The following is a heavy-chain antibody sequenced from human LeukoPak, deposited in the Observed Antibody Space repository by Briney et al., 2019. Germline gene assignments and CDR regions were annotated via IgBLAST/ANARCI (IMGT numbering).Heavy chain of an antibody. J-gene: IGHJ4*02. CDR3: ARERGNWGVVDY. V-gene: IGHV3-30*03. CDR1: GFTFSSYG. CDR2: ISSDGNNK. D-gene: IGHD7-27*01. Sequence: PGGSLRLSCAASGFTFSSYGMHWVRQAPGKGLEWVGIISSDGNNKYYADSVKGRFTISRDNSKNTLYLQMNSLRAEDTAVYYCARERGNWGVVDYWGQGTLVTVSS.